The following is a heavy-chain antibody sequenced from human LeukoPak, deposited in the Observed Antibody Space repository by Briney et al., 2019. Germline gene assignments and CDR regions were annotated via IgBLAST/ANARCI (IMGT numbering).Heavy chain of an antibody. D-gene: IGHD3-10*01. CDR2: ISYSGGT. J-gene: IGHJ4*02. V-gene: IGHV4-59*08. CDR1: GGSIRGYY. Sequence: SETLSLTCTVSGGSIRGYYWSWIRQPPGKGLQWIGFISYSGGTNYNPSLKSRVSMSLDTSKNQFSLKVTSVTAADTALYSCARHRGSYGSGTTIDYWGQGTLVTVSS. CDR3: ARHRGSYGSGTTIDY.